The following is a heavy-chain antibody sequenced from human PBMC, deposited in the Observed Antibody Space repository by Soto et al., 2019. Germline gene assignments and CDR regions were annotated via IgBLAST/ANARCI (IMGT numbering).Heavy chain of an antibody. Sequence: GGSLRLSCAASGFTFSSYAMTWVRQAPGKGLEWVSIISDSGDNTCYAHSVKGRFTISRDNSKNTLYLQMNSLRAEDTAVYHCAKSIVAGKIFAYDMDVWGQGTTVTVSS. J-gene: IGHJ6*02. CDR1: GFTFSSYA. CDR3: AKSIVAGKIFAYDMDV. CDR2: ISDSGDNT. V-gene: IGHV3-23*01. D-gene: IGHD6-19*01.